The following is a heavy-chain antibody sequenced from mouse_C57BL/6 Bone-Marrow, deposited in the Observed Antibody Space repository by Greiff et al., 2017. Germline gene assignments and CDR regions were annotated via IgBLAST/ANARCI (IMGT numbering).Heavy chain of an antibody. D-gene: IGHD2-1*01. V-gene: IGHV1-82*01. CDR1: GYAFSSSW. CDR2: LYPGDGDT. J-gene: IGHJ3*01. Sequence: QVQLQQSGPELVKPGASVKISCKASGYAFSSSWMNWVKQRPGKGLEWIGRLYPGDGDTNYNGKFKGKATLTADKSSSTAYMQLSSLTSEDSAVYFCASLYGNPFAYWGQGTLVTVSA. CDR3: ASLYGNPFAY.